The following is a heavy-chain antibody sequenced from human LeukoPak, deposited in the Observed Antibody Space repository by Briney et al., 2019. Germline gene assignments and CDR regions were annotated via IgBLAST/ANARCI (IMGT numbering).Heavy chain of an antibody. J-gene: IGHJ4*02. CDR3: ANHRTPDRYHWNYFDY. Sequence: PGGSLRLSCAASGFTFRNSAMSWVRQAPGTGLEWVSSIGGHVHSTYYADSVIGRFTISRDDSKNTLYLQMNSLRANDTAIYYCANHRTPDRYHWNYFDYWGQGTLVNGSS. CDR2: IGGHVHST. CDR1: GFTFRNSA. V-gene: IGHV3-23*01. D-gene: IGHD1-20*01.